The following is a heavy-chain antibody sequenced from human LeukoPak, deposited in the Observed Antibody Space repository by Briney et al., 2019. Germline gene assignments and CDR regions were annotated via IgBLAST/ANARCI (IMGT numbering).Heavy chain of an antibody. D-gene: IGHD3-22*01. V-gene: IGHV1-24*01. CDR2: FDPEDGET. CDR1: GYTLTELS. CDR3: ATSAYYDLPLPQPPAEYFQH. J-gene: IGHJ1*01. Sequence: ASVKVSCKVSGYTLTELSMHWVRQAPGKGLEWMGGFDPEDGETIYAQKFQGRVTMTEDTSTDTAYMELSSLRSEDTAVYYCATSAYYDLPLPQPPAEYFQHWGQGTLVTVSS.